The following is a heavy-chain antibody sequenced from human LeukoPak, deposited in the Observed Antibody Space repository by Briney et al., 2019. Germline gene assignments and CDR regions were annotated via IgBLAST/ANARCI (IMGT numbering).Heavy chain of an antibody. Sequence: AGGSLRLSCAASGFTVSSNYMSWVRQPPGKGLEWIGEINHSGSTNYNPSLKSRVTISVDTSKNQFSLKLSSVTAADTAVYYCARGYYYYDSSGYYSYWGQGTLVTVSS. CDR2: INHSGST. CDR1: GFTVSSNY. V-gene: IGHV4-34*01. D-gene: IGHD3-22*01. J-gene: IGHJ4*02. CDR3: ARGYYYYDSSGYYSY.